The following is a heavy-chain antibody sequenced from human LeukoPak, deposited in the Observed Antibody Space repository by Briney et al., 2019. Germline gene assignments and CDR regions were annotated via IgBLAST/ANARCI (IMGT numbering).Heavy chain of an antibody. D-gene: IGHD3-10*01. CDR3: AREWDKYGSGSYSRNWFDP. CDR2: INPDTGGT. CDR1: GYTFTGYY. Sequence: ASVKVSCKASGYTFTGYYINWVRQAPGQGLEWMGWINPDTGGTNYAQKFQGRVTMTRGTSISTAYMELSRLRSDDTGVYYCAREWDKYGSGSYSRNWFDPWGQGTLVTVST. J-gene: IGHJ5*02. V-gene: IGHV1-2*02.